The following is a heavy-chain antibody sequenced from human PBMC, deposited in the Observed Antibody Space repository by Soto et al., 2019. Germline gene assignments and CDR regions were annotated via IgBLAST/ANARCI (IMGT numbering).Heavy chain of an antibody. V-gene: IGHV3-23*01. CDR2: ISGSGGTT. CDR3: AKGEVPATMRSPLDY. CDR1: GLTFSSYA. J-gene: IGHJ4*02. D-gene: IGHD2-2*01. Sequence: EVQLLESGGGLVQPGRSLRLSCAASGLTFSSYAMTWVRQAPGKGLERVSTISGSGGTTYYADSVKGRFTISRDNSKNTLYLQMNSLRAEDSALYYCAKGEVPATMRSPLDYWGQGTLVTVSS.